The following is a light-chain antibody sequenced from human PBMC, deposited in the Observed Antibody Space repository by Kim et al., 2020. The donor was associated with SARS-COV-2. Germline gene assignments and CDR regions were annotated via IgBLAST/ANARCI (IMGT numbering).Light chain of an antibody. CDR2: EAS. CDR1: QGISCC. J-gene: IGKJ4*02. CDR3: QKYDRSPRM. V-gene: IGKV1-12*01. Sequence: DVQMTQSPSSLSASVGDNVTITCRASQGISCCLAWYQQRPGKAPTLLIYEASSLQRGVPSSFSGSGSGTDFTLTISSLQPEDVATYYCQKYDRSPRMFGAGTKVDIK.